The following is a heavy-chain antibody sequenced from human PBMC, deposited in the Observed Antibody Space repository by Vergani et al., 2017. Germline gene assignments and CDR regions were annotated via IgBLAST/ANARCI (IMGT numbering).Heavy chain of an antibody. J-gene: IGHJ4*02. CDR2: INPSGGST. CDR3: ARGDRITIFGVVIIPFDY. D-gene: IGHD3-3*01. Sequence: QVQLVQSGAEVKKPGSSVKVSCKASGYTFTSYYMHWVRQAPGQGLEWMGIINPSGGSTSYAQKFQGRVTMTRDTSTSTVYMELSSLRSEDTAMYYCARGDRITIFGVVIIPFDYWGQGTLVTVSS. CDR1: GYTFTSYY. V-gene: IGHV1-46*03.